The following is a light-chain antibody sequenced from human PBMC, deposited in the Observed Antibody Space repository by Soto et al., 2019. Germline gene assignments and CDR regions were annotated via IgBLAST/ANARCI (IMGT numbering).Light chain of an antibody. CDR2: GAS. J-gene: IGKJ3*01. Sequence: EIVLTQSPRTLSLSPGERATLSCRASQSVSSSYLVWYQQKPGQAPRLLIYGASGRATGIPDRFSGSGSGTDFTLTISRLEPEDFAVYYCQQYGNSPFTFGPGTKVDI. CDR3: QQYGNSPFT. CDR1: QSVSSSY. V-gene: IGKV3-20*01.